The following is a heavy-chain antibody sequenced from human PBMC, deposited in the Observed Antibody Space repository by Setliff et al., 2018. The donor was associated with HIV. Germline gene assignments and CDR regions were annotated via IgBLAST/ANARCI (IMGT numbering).Heavy chain of an antibody. D-gene: IGHD2-21*01. Sequence: PGGSLRLSCTASGFTFTNAWLSWVRQAPGKGLEWIARIKRKTDGGTTDYAAPVKGRFSISRDDSRNTLYLQMDNLKTDDTAMYYCTTDWGGGGGAPLDPWGQGTLVTVSS. CDR2: IKRKTDGGTT. J-gene: IGHJ5*02. CDR1: GFTFTNAW. CDR3: TTDWGGGGGAPLDP. V-gene: IGHV3-15*01.